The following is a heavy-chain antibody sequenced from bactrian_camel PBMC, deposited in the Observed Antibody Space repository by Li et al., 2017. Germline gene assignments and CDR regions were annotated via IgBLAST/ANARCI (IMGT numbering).Heavy chain of an antibody. J-gene: IGHJ4*01. CDR2: IATGSGNT. CDR1: GYTYNRNC. V-gene: IGHV3S25*01. D-gene: IGHD3*01. CDR3: AARTAWCYTYGVAKAFTY. Sequence: QLVESGGGSVQAGGSLRLSCAASGYTYNRNCMAWFRQAPGKEREGVARIATGSGNTYYAASVKGRFTISHDIAKRTAYLQMDTLKPDDTGMYYCAARTAWCYTYGVAKAFTYWGQGTQVTVS.